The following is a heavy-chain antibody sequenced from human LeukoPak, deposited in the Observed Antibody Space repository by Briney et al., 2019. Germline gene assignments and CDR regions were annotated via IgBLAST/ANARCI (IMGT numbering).Heavy chain of an antibody. V-gene: IGHV3-48*04. Sequence: GGSLRLSCAASGFTFSSYSMNWVRQAPGKGLEWVSYISSSSSTIYYADSVKGRFTISRDNAKNSPYLQMNSLRAEDTAVYYCARDLEPYGAYYFDYWGQGTLVTVSS. J-gene: IGHJ4*02. CDR2: ISSSSSTI. CDR1: GFTFSSYS. CDR3: ARDLEPYGAYYFDY. D-gene: IGHD4/OR15-4a*01.